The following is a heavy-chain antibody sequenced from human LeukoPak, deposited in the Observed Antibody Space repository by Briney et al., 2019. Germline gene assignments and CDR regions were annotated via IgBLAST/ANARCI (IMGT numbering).Heavy chain of an antibody. CDR3: AKNSGPYYGSGSSRTPLDY. CDR2: ISSSSTYT. D-gene: IGHD3-10*01. J-gene: IGHJ4*02. V-gene: IGHV3-21*01. CDR1: GFTFSSYG. Sequence: GGSLRLSCAASGFTFSSYGMNWVRQAPGKGLEWVSSISSSSTYTYYADSVKGRFTISRDNSKNTLYLQMNSLRAEDTAVYYCAKNSGPYYGSGSSRTPLDYWGQGTLVTVSS.